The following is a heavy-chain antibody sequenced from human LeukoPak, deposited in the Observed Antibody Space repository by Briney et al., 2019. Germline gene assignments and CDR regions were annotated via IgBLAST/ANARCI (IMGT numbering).Heavy chain of an antibody. Sequence: SQTLSLTCTVSGGSISSGDYYWSWIRQPPGKGPEWIGYIYYSGSTYYNPSLKSRVTISVDTSKNQFSLKLSSVTAADTAVYYCARATGGIWRDFDYWGQGTLVTVSS. CDR3: ARATGGIWRDFDY. J-gene: IGHJ4*02. CDR1: GGSISSGDYY. CDR2: IYYSGST. D-gene: IGHD2-15*01. V-gene: IGHV4-30-4*01.